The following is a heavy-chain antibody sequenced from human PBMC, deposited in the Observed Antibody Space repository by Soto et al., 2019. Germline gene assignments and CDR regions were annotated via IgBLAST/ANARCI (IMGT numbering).Heavy chain of an antibody. CDR3: ARDYGSGYWSFAFDI. D-gene: IGHD3-22*01. CDR1: GFSVSSNY. Sequence: CGCLRLSCAASGFSVSSNYMSWVRQAPGKGLEWVSVIYSGGSTYYADSVKGRFTISRDNSKNTLYLQMNSLRAEDTAVYYCARDYGSGYWSFAFDIWGQGTMVTVSS. CDR2: IYSGGST. J-gene: IGHJ3*02. V-gene: IGHV3-66*01.